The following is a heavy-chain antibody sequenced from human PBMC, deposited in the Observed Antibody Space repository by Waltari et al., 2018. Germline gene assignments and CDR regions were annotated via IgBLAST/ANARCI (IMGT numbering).Heavy chain of an antibody. CDR1: GYTFTGYS. CDR3: AGSLIAVAGAEYFQH. CDR2: INPNSGGT. D-gene: IGHD6-19*01. V-gene: IGHV1-2*06. Sequence: QVQLVQSGAEVKKPGASVTVSCKASGYTFTGYSMHWVRQAPGQGLEWMGRINPNSGGTNYAQKFQGRVTMTRDTSISTAYMELSRLRSDDTAVYYCAGSLIAVAGAEYFQHWGQGTLVTVSS. J-gene: IGHJ1*01.